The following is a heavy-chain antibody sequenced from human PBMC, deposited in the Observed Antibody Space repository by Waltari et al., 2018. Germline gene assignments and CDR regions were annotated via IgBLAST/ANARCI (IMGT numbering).Heavy chain of an antibody. Sequence: EVQLVESGGGLVKPGGSLRLSCAASGFTFRSYSMNWVRQAPGKGLEWVSSISSSSSYIYYADSVKCRFTISRDNAKNSLYLQMNSLRAEDTAVYYCARVLIAAAGIPPFDYWGQGTLVTVSS. D-gene: IGHD6-13*01. CDR2: ISSSSSYI. CDR3: ARVLIAAAGIPPFDY. V-gene: IGHV3-21*01. CDR1: GFTFRSYS. J-gene: IGHJ4*02.